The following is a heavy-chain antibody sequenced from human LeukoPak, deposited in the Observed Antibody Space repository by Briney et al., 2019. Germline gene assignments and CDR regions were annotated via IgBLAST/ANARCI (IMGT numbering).Heavy chain of an antibody. CDR1: GCTFSDYS. Sequence: GASVKVSCKASGCTFSDYSITWVRQAPGQGLEWMGWISPYNADTNYAQNFQGRVTMTTDRSTRTAYMELRNLRSDDTAVYYCARVTTVTRSPWSWGPKKIGQEVNWFDPWGQGTLITVS. J-gene: IGHJ5*02. CDR3: ARVTTVTRSPWSWGPKKIGQEVNWFDP. V-gene: IGHV1-18*01. CDR2: ISPYNADT. D-gene: IGHD4-17*01.